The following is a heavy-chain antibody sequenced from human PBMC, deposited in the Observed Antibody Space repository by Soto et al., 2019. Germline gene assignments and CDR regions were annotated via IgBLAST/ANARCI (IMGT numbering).Heavy chain of an antibody. J-gene: IGHJ4*02. CDR1: GFTFSSYA. V-gene: IGHV3-30-3*01. Sequence: QVQLVESGGGVVQPGRSLRLSCAASGFTFSSYAMQWVRQAPGKGLEWVAVISYDGSNKYYADSVKGRFTISRDNSKNTLYLQMNSLRAEDTAVYYCARDLEAVVVAATLDYWGQGTLVTVSS. CDR2: ISYDGSNK. D-gene: IGHD2-15*01. CDR3: ARDLEAVVVAATLDY.